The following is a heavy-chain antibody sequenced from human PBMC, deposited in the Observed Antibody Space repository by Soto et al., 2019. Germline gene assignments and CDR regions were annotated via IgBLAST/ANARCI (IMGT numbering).Heavy chain of an antibody. CDR3: ARGPKKLIY. Sequence: QVQLQQWGARLLKPSETLSLTCGVSGGSFSGYYWTWIRQPPGKGLEWIGAINDGGSTNYNPSLKSRVTMSVDTSQNQFSLKLDSVTAADTAVYYCARGPKKLIYWSQGTLVTVSS. J-gene: IGHJ4*02. CDR1: GGSFSGYY. V-gene: IGHV4-34*02. D-gene: IGHD2-8*01. CDR2: INDGGST.